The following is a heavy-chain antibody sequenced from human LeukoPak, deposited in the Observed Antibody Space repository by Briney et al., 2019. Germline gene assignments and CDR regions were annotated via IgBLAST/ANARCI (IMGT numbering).Heavy chain of an antibody. D-gene: IGHD6-19*01. J-gene: IGHJ6*02. CDR1: GGSISSYY. CDR3: ARGSGWYYMDGMDV. Sequence: PSETRSLTCTVPGGSISSYYWSWIRQPQGKGLEWIGYIYYSGSTNYNPSLKSRVTISVDTSKNQFSLKLSSVTAADTAVYYCARGSGWYYMDGMDVWGQGTTVTVSS. V-gene: IGHV4-59*01. CDR2: IYYSGST.